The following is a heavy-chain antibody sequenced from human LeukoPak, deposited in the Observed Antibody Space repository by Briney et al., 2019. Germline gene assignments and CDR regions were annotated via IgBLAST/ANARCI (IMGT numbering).Heavy chain of an antibody. Sequence: GASVKVSCKASGYTFTGYYMHWVRQAPGQGLEWMGWINPNSGGTNYAQKSQGRVTMTRDTSISTAYMELSRLRSDDTAVYYCARSAVDYVGNFDYWGQGTLVTVSS. V-gene: IGHV1-2*02. J-gene: IGHJ4*02. D-gene: IGHD4-17*01. CDR1: GYTFTGYY. CDR3: ARSAVDYVGNFDY. CDR2: INPNSGGT.